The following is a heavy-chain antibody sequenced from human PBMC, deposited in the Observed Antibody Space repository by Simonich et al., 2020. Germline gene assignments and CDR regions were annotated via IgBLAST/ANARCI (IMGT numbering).Heavy chain of an antibody. CDR1: GGSISSSSYY. V-gene: IGHV4-39*01. Sequence: QLQLQESGPGLVKPSETLSLTCTVSGGSISSSSYYWGWIRQPPGKGLGWIGRIYDRGSTYYNPSLKSRVTISVATSKNQFSLKLSSVTAADTAVYYCARQRVLMMYAIDYWGQGTLVTVSS. D-gene: IGHD2-8*01. CDR2: IYDRGST. J-gene: IGHJ4*02. CDR3: ARQRVLMMYAIDY.